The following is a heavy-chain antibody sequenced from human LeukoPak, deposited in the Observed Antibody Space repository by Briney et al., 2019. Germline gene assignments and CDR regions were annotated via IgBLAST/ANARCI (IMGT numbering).Heavy chain of an antibody. CDR2: IYSSGDT. V-gene: IGHV4-4*07. D-gene: IGHD6-13*01. CDR1: GGSISPGYY. CDR3: ARDNIPAHINDAFDI. J-gene: IGHJ3*02. Sequence: SETLSLTCTVSGGSISPGYYWSWVRQPAGKELQWIGRIYSSGDTHYNPSFQSRVTVSVDTSKNQFSLNLSSVTAADTAVYYCARDNIPAHINDAFDIWGQGRMVTVSA.